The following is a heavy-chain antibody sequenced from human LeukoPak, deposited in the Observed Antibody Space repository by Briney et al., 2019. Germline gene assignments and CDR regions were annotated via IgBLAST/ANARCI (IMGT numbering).Heavy chain of an antibody. CDR1: GGSISSSSYY. V-gene: IGHV4-61*05. D-gene: IGHD1-26*01. J-gene: IGHJ5*02. CDR2: IYYSGST. CDR3: ARGGYSGSYYAEFDP. Sequence: SETLSLTCTVSGGSISSSSYYWGWIRQPPGKGLEWIGYIYYSGSTNHNPSLKSRVTISVDTSKNQFSLKLSSVTAADTAVYYCARGGYSGSYYAEFDPWGQGTLVTVSS.